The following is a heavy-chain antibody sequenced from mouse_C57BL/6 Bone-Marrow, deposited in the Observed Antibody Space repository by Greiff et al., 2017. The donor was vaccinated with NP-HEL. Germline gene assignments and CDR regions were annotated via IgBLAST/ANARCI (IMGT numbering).Heavy chain of an antibody. CDR2: ISDGGSYT. CDR1: GFTFSSYA. Sequence: EVKLVESGGGLVKPGGSLKLSCAASGFTFSSYAMSWVRQTPEKRLEWVATISDGGSYTYYPDNVKGRFTISRDNAKNNLYLQMSHLKSEDTAIYYCARDHDYDAVWFAYWGQGTLVAVSA. D-gene: IGHD2-4*01. V-gene: IGHV5-4*01. CDR3: ARDHDYDAVWFAY. J-gene: IGHJ3*01.